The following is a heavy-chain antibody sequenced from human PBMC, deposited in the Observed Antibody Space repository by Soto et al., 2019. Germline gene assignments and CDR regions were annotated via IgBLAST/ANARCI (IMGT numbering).Heavy chain of an antibody. D-gene: IGHD3-22*01. CDR3: ARDGPEVAASSGYWSVGGMDV. Sequence: PGGSLRLSCAASGFTFSNHWMSWVRQAPGKGLEWVANIKLDGSEKYYVDSVKGRFTISRDNAKNSLYLQMNSLRDEDTAVYYCARDGPEVAASSGYWSVGGMDVWGQGTTVTVS. V-gene: IGHV3-7*01. J-gene: IGHJ6*02. CDR2: IKLDGSEK. CDR1: GFTFSNHW.